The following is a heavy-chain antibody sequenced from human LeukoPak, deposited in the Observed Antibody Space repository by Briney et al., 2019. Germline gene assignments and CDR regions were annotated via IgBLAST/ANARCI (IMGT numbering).Heavy chain of an antibody. V-gene: IGHV1-46*01. D-gene: IGHD6-6*01. Sequence: GVSEKVSCKASGYTFTSYYMHWVRQAPAQGREWMGMINPSGGSPSYAQKFQGRVTMTRDTSTSTVYMELSSLRSEDTAVYYCARPYSSSSPWDWFDPWGQGTLVTVSS. CDR2: INPSGGSP. CDR1: GYTFTSYY. CDR3: ARPYSSSSPWDWFDP. J-gene: IGHJ5*02.